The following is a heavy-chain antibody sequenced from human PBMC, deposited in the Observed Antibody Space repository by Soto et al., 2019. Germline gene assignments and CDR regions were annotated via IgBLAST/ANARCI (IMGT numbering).Heavy chain of an antibody. D-gene: IGHD6-13*01. Sequence: QVQLQQWCAGLLKPSETLSLTCAVYGGSFSGYYWSWIRQPPGKGLEWIGEINHSGSTNYNPSLKSRVTISVDTSKNQFSLKLSSVTAADTAVYYCARGHSSSWFSYYFDYWGQGTLVTVSS. V-gene: IGHV4-34*01. CDR3: ARGHSSSWFSYYFDY. CDR1: GGSFSGYY. CDR2: INHSGST. J-gene: IGHJ4*02.